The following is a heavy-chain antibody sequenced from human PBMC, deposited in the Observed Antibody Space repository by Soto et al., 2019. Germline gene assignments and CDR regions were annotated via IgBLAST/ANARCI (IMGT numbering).Heavy chain of an antibody. V-gene: IGHV1-3*01. CDR1: GYTFTSYG. D-gene: IGHD6-13*01. CDR2: INAANGDT. Sequence: ASVKVSCKASGYTFTSYGIHWVRQAPGQRLEWMGWINAANGDTKYSPKFQGRVTITRDTSASTAYMELSSLRSEDTAVYYCVRSHVSATGIDWFDPWGQGTLVTVSS. CDR3: VRSHVSATGIDWFDP. J-gene: IGHJ5*02.